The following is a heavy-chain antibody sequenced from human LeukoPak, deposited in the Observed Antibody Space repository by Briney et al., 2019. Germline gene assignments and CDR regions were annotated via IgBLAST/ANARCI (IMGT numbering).Heavy chain of an antibody. J-gene: IGHJ6*02. Sequence: GESLKISCKGSGYSFTSYWIGWVRQMPGKGLEWMGIIYPGDSDTRYSPFFQGQVTISADKSISTAYLQWSSLKASDTAMYYCARVVAGLDYYYGMDVWGQGTTVTVSS. CDR2: IYPGDSDT. CDR3: ARVVAGLDYYYGMDV. D-gene: IGHD6-19*01. CDR1: GYSFTSYW. V-gene: IGHV5-51*01.